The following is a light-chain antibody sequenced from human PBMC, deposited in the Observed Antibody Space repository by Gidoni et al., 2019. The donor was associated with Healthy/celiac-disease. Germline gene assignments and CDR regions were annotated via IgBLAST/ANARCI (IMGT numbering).Light chain of an antibody. J-gene: IGKJ1*01. Sequence: DIVMTQSPATLSVPPGEMATLSCRASQSVSSNLAWYQQKLGQPPRLLIYGASTRATGIPARFSGSGSGTEFTLTISSLQSEDFAVYYCQQYNNWPRTFGQGTKVEIK. CDR1: QSVSSN. V-gene: IGKV3D-15*01. CDR2: GAS. CDR3: QQYNNWPRT.